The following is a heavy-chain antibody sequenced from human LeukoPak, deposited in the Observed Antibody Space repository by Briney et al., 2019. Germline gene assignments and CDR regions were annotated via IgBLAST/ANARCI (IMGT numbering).Heavy chain of an antibody. J-gene: IGHJ4*02. CDR3: AREWGYGFDY. D-gene: IGHD5-12*01. Sequence: SETLSLTCTVSGGSISSGSYYWGWIRQPPGKGLEWIGNVHYSGSIYYTPSLKSRVTISVDTSKNQFSLKLRSVTAADTAVYYCAREWGYGFDYWGQGTLVTVSS. CDR1: GGSISSGSYY. CDR2: VHYSGSI. V-gene: IGHV4-39*02.